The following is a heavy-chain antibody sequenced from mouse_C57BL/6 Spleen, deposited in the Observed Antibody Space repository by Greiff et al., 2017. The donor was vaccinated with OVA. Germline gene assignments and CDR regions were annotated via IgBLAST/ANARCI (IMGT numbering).Heavy chain of an antibody. CDR3: ARGDYYGSSPFAY. CDR1: GFTFSDYY. Sequence: EVQRVESEGGLVQPGSSMKLSCTASGFTFSDYYMAWVRQVPEKGLEWVANINYDGSSTYYLDSLKSRFIISRDNAKNILYLQMSSLKSEDTATYYCARGDYYGSSPFAYWGQGTLVTVSA. D-gene: IGHD1-1*01. CDR2: INYDGSST. J-gene: IGHJ3*01. V-gene: IGHV5-16*01.